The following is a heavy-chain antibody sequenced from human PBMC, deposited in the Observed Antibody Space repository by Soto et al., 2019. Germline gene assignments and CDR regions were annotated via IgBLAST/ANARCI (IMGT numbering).Heavy chain of an antibody. Sequence: PGGSLRLSCAASGFTFSSYAMSWVRQAPGKGLEWVSAISGSGGSTYYADSVKGRFTISRDNSKNTLYLQMNSLRAEDTAVYYCASSPYCSSTSCSIYYYYYGMDVWGQGTTVTVS. D-gene: IGHD2-2*01. CDR3: ASSPYCSSTSCSIYYYYYGMDV. J-gene: IGHJ6*02. V-gene: IGHV3-23*01. CDR1: GFTFSSYA. CDR2: ISGSGGST.